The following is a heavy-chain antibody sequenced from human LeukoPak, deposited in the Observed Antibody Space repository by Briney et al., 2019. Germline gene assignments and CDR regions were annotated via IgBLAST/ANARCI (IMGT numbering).Heavy chain of an antibody. Sequence: PSETLSLTCTVSGGSISSYYWSWIRQPPGKGQEWIGYIYYSGSTNYNPSLKSRVTIPVDTSKNQFSLKLSSVTAADTAVYYCARLSLYNWFDPWGQGTLVTVSS. CDR2: IYYSGST. CDR3: ARLSLYNWFDP. J-gene: IGHJ5*02. CDR1: GGSISSYY. V-gene: IGHV4-59*08.